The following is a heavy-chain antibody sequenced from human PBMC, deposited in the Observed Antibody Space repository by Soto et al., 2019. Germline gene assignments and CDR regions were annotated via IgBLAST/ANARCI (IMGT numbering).Heavy chain of an antibody. CDR1: GYTFSGYY. CDR3: ARTSIAARDYYYGMDV. J-gene: IGHJ6*02. Sequence: ASLKVSCKASGYTFSGYYMHWVRQAPGQGLEWMGWINPNSGGTNYAQNFQGRVTMTRDTSISTGYMELSRLRSDDTAVYYCARTSIAARDYYYGMDVWGQGTTVTVSS. CDR2: INPNSGGT. V-gene: IGHV1-2*02. D-gene: IGHD6-6*01.